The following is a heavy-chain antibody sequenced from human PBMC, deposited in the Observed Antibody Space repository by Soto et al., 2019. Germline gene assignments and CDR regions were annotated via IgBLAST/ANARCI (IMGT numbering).Heavy chain of an antibody. CDR3: AREYTAWPLAYGLGV. CDR2: VSSRSDI. J-gene: IGHJ6*01. Sequence: GGSLRLSCVGSGFTFSTYSINWVRQAPGKGLEWVSSVSSRSDIYYADSVKGRFTISRDNAKNSVSLQMNSLRAEDTAVYYCAREYTAWPLAYGLGVWGQGTTFTVS. V-gene: IGHV3-21*01. CDR1: GFTFSTYS. D-gene: IGHD2-2*02.